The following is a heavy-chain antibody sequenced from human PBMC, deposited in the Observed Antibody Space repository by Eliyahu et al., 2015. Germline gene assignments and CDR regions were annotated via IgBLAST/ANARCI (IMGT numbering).Heavy chain of an antibody. J-gene: IGHJ6*02. CDR1: GGTFSSYA. Sequence: QVQLVQSGAEVKKPGSSVKVSCKASGGTFSSYAISWVRQAPGQGLEXMGRIIPILGIANYAQKFQGRVTITADKSTSTAYMELSSLRSEDTAVYYCAREYLPAAPDYYYYGMDVWGQGTTVTVSS. D-gene: IGHD2-2*01. CDR3: AREYLPAAPDYYYYGMDV. CDR2: IIPILGIA. V-gene: IGHV1-69*09.